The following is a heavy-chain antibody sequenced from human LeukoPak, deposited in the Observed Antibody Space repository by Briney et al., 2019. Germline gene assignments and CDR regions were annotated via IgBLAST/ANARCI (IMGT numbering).Heavy chain of an antibody. CDR1: GVSMSSFH. V-gene: IGHV4-59*08. D-gene: IGHD2-8*02. CDR2: IYYSGST. Sequence: SETLSLTCSVSGVSMSSFHWSWIRQPPGKGLEWIGYIYYSGSTNHNPSLKSRVTISLDTSKNQFSLKLSSVAAADTAFYYCARSFGTTYWSFDYWGQGTLVTVSS. J-gene: IGHJ4*02. CDR3: ARSFGTTYWSFDY.